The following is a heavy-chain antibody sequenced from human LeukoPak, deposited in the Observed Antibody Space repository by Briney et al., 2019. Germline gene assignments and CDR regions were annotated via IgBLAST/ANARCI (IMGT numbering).Heavy chain of an antibody. CDR3: ARAITIFGVVIIPVAFDI. CDR1: GYTFTGYF. J-gene: IGHJ3*02. CDR2: INPNSGGT. Sequence: ASVKVSCKTSGYTFTGYFMYWVRQAPGQGLEWMGWINPNSGGTNYAQKFQGRVTMTRDTSISTAYMELSRLRSDDTAVYYCARAITIFGVVIIPVAFDIWGQGTMVTVSS. D-gene: IGHD3-3*01. V-gene: IGHV1-2*02.